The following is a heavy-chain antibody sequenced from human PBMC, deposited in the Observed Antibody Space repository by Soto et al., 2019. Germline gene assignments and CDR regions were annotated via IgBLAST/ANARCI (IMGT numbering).Heavy chain of an antibody. CDR2: ISYDGSNK. J-gene: IGHJ4*02. Sequence: QVQLVESGGGVVQPGRSRSLSCAASGFTFSSYAMHWVRQAPGKGLEWVAVISYDGSNKYYADSVKGRFTISRDNSKNTLYLQMNSLRAEDTAVYYCAREDYYGSGEYYFDYWGQGTLVTVSS. D-gene: IGHD3-10*01. V-gene: IGHV3-30-3*01. CDR3: AREDYYGSGEYYFDY. CDR1: GFTFSSYA.